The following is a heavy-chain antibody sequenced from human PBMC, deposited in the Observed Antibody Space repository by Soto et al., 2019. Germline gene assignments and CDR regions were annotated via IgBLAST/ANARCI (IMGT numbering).Heavy chain of an antibody. CDR2: ISYDGSNK. D-gene: IGHD1-26*01. V-gene: IGHV3-30*18. J-gene: IGHJ4*02. CDR3: AKELDYSGSPTFDY. CDR1: GFTFSSYG. Sequence: QVQLVESGGGVVQPGRSLSLTCAASGFTFSSYGMNWVRQAPGKGLEWVAVISYDGSNKYYADSVKGRFTISRDHSKNTLYLQMNSLRAEDTAVYYCAKELDYSGSPTFDYWGQGTLVTVSS.